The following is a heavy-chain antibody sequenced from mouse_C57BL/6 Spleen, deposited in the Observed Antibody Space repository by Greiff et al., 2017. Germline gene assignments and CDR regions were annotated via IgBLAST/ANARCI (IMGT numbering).Heavy chain of an antibody. D-gene: IGHD1-1*01. CDR1: GYSFTDYN. J-gene: IGHJ4*01. CDR3: ARSYYGSSSYAMDY. CDR2: INPNYGTT. Sequence: LQESGPELVKPGASVKISCKASGYSFTDYNMNWVKQSNGKSLEWIGVINPNYGTTSYNQKFKGKATLTVDQSSSTAYMQLNSLTSEDSAVYYCARSYYGSSSYAMDYWGQGTSVTVSS. V-gene: IGHV1-39*01.